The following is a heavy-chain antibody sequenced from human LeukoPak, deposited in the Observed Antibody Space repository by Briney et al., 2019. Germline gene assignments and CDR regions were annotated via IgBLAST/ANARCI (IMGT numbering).Heavy chain of an antibody. CDR1: GLTFCGAA. CDR2: IRSKSNSYAT. CDR3: IHYGSGSYSTDY. D-gene: IGHD3-10*01. V-gene: IGHV3-73*01. J-gene: IGHJ4*02. Sequence: GGSLKLSCAASGLTFCGAAIHWVRKASGKGVEWIGHIRSKSNSYATAYAASVKGRFTISRDDSKNTAYLQMTSLKTEDTAVYYCIHYGSGSYSTDYWGQGTLVTVSS.